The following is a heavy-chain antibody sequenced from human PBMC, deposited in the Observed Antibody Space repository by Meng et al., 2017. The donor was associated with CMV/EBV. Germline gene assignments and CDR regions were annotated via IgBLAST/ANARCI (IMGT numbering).Heavy chain of an antibody. Sequence: GSLRLSCTVPGGSISSSSYYWGWIRQPPGKGLEWIGSIYYSGSTYYNPSLKSRVTISVDTSKNQFSLKLSSVTAADTAVYYCASYGYSGYYYYYGMDVWGQGTTVTVSS. CDR3: ASYGYSGYYYYYGMDV. D-gene: IGHD5-12*01. J-gene: IGHJ6*02. V-gene: IGHV4-39*07. CDR1: GGSISSSSYY. CDR2: IYYSGST.